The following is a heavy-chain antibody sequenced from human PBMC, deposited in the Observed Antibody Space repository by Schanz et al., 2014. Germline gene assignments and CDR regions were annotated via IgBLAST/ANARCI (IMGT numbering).Heavy chain of an antibody. CDR3: AKDLLPWNDPRAFDY. Sequence: EVQLLESGGALVQPGGSLRLSCSASGFTFSTYAMSWVRQAPGKGLEWVSAINGNGGITYYADPVKGRFTISRDNSRNTLYLQMNRLTGDDAAMYFCAKDLLPWNDPRAFDYWGQGTLVTVSS. D-gene: IGHD1-1*01. CDR1: GFTFSTYA. J-gene: IGHJ4*02. CDR2: INGNGGIT. V-gene: IGHV3-23*01.